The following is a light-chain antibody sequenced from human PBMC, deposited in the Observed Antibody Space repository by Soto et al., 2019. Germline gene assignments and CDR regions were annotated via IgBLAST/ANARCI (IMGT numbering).Light chain of an antibody. CDR1: ETIKTY. J-gene: IGKJ2*01. CDR2: AAS. V-gene: IGKV1-39*01. Sequence: DIQMTQSPSSLSASVGDRITITCRASETIKTYANWYQPKPGKAPKLLIYAASSLRSGVPSRFSGSASGTDFTLTIGSLQPEDFATYFCHQSYIMPQTFGQGTKVEIK. CDR3: HQSYIMPQT.